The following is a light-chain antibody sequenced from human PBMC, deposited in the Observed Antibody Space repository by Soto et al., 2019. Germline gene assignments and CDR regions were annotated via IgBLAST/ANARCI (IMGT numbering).Light chain of an antibody. CDR1: NRDVGGYDY. Sequence: QSALTQPPSVSGSPGQSITISCTGTNRDVGGYDYVSWYQQHPGKSPKLILYEVSNRPAGVSNRFSGSKSGNTASLTISGLKVEDEADYYCCSSGGSPTYVFGTGTKVTVL. V-gene: IGLV2-23*02. J-gene: IGLJ1*01. CDR3: CSSGGSPTYV. CDR2: EVS.